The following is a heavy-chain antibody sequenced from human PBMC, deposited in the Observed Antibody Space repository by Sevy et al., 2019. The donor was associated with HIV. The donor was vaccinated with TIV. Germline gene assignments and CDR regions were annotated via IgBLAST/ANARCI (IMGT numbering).Heavy chain of an antibody. Sequence: SETLSLTCVVSGYSISSGYWWDWFRRPPGKGLEWIGAVHYTGTTQYTPSLNRRVTVSADTSKNQFSLRLSFMTAADTSVYYCASHDLGREDYWGQGTLVTVSS. CDR1: GYSISSGYW. CDR2: VHYTGTT. D-gene: IGHD1-26*01. J-gene: IGHJ4*02. CDR3: ASHDLGREDY. V-gene: IGHV4-38-2*01.